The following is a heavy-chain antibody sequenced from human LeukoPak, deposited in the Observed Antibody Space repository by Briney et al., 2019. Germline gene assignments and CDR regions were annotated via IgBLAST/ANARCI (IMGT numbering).Heavy chain of an antibody. CDR1: GGSISSGDYY. CDR2: IYYSGST. Sequence: SETLSLTCTVSGGSISSGDYYWSWIRQPPGKGLEWIGYIYYSGSTYYNPSLKSRVTISVDTSKNQFSLKLSSVTAADTAVYYCARDELLWFGDRSYYFDYWGQGTLVTVSS. CDR3: ARDELLWFGDRSYYFDY. J-gene: IGHJ4*02. D-gene: IGHD3-10*01. V-gene: IGHV4-30-4*08.